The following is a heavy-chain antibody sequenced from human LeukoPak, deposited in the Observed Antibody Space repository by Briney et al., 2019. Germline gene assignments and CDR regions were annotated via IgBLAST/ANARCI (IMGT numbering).Heavy chain of an antibody. CDR3: ARSAEPLYYGYVWGSPLPPLDY. J-gene: IGHJ4*02. CDR2: IYTSGST. D-gene: IGHD3-16*01. V-gene: IGHV4-61*02. Sequence: SQTLSLTCTVSGGSISSGSYYWSWIRQPAGKGLEWIGRIYTSGSTNYNPSLKSRVTISVDTSKNQFSLKLSSVTAADTAVYYCARSAEPLYYGYVWGSPLPPLDYWGQGTLVTVSS. CDR1: GGSISSGSYY.